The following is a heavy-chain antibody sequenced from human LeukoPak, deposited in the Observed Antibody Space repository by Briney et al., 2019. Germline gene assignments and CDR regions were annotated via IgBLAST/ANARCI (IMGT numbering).Heavy chain of an antibody. V-gene: IGHV3-21*01. CDR2: ISSSSSYV. D-gene: IGHD5-18*01. Sequence: GGSLRLSCAASGFTFSSYSMNWVRQAPGKGLEWVSSISSSSSYVYYADSVEGRFTISRDNAKNSLYLQMNSLRAEDTAVYYCARDPIRDTAMANYFNYWGQGTLVTVSS. J-gene: IGHJ4*02. CDR3: ARDPIRDTAMANYFNY. CDR1: GFTFSSYS.